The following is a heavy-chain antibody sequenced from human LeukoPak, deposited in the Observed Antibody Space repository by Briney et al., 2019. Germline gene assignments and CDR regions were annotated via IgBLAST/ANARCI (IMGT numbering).Heavy chain of an antibody. J-gene: IGHJ4*02. D-gene: IGHD6-19*01. Sequence: PSETLSLTCTVSGGSISSYYWSWIRQPPGKGLEWIGYIYYSGTTNYNPSLKSRVTISVATSKNQFSLNLSSVTAGDTAVYYCASGSGGEYRSGWYDYWGQGTLVTVSS. V-gene: IGHV4-59*01. CDR3: ASGSGGEYRSGWYDY. CDR1: GGSISSYY. CDR2: IYYSGTT.